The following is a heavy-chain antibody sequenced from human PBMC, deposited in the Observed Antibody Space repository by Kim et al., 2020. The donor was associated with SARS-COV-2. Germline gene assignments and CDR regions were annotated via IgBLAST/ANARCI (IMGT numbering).Heavy chain of an antibody. D-gene: IGHD3-9*01. V-gene: IGHV4-34*01. J-gene: IGHJ4*02. CDR2: INHSGST. Sequence: SETLSLTCAVYGGSFSGYYWSWIRQPPGKGLEWIGEINHSGSTNYNPSLKSRVTISVDTSKNQFSLKLSSVTAADTAVYYCAAGTPYFDPPYFDYWGQGTLVTVSS. CDR3: AAGTPYFDPPYFDY. CDR1: GGSFSGYY.